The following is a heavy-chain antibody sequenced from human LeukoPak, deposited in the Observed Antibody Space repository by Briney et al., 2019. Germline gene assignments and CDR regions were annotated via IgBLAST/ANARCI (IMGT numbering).Heavy chain of an antibody. J-gene: IGHJ4*02. CDR2: ISSSSSYI. D-gene: IGHD3-16*02. CDR1: GFTFSSYS. CDR3: AREAGYDYVWGSYRPLDY. Sequence: GGSLRLSCAASGFTFSSYSMNWVRQAPGKGLEWVSSISSSSSYIYYADSVKGRFTISRDNAKNSLYLQMNSLRAEDTAVYYCAREAGYDYVWGSYRPLDYWGQGTLVTVSS. V-gene: IGHV3-21*01.